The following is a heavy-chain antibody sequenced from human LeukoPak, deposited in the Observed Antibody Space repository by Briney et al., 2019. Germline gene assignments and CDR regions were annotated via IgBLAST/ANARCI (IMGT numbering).Heavy chain of an antibody. D-gene: IGHD2-2*01. J-gene: IGHJ4*02. CDR1: AFTVSSNY. CDR2: IYSDDTT. Sequence: PGGSLRLSCAASAFTVSSNYMSWVRQAPGKGLEWVSIIYSDDTTYYADSVKGRFTISRDNSKNTVYLQMSSLRAEDTAVYYCARALPASSHTSFDYWGQGTLVTVSS. V-gene: IGHV3-66*01. CDR3: ARALPASSHTSFDY.